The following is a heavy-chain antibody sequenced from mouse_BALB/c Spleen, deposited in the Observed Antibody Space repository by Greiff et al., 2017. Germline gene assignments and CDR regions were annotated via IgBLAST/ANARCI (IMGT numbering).Heavy chain of an antibody. J-gene: IGHJ4*01. CDR3: ARHLVRLQAMDY. CDR2: ISSGGSYT. Sequence: EVQGVESGGDLVKPGGSLKLSCAASGFTFSSYGMSWVRQTPDKRLEWVATISSGGSYTYYPASVKGRFTISRDNAKNTQYLQMSSLKSEDTAMYYGARHLVRLQAMDYWGQGTSVTVSS. CDR1: GFTFSSYG. V-gene: IGHV5-6*01. D-gene: IGHD1-2*01.